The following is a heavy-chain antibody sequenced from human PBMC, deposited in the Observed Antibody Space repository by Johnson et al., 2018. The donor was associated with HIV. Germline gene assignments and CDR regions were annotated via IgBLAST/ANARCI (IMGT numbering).Heavy chain of an antibody. J-gene: IGHJ3*02. V-gene: IGHV3-23*04. D-gene: IGHD3-10*01. CDR2: ISGSGRST. CDR3: AKDPGWFGEPGDAFDI. Sequence: VQLVESGGSVVRRRGSLRPSCAVSRFTFDDFGMSWGRQGPGKGLEWVSGISGSGRSTHYADPLKGRFTLSRDNSKNTLYLQMNSLRAEDTAVYYCAKDPGWFGEPGDAFDIWGQGTMVTVSS. CDR1: RFTFDDFG.